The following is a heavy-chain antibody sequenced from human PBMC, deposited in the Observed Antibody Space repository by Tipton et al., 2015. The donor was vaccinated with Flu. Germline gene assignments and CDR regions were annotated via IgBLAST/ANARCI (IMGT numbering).Heavy chain of an antibody. D-gene: IGHD3-3*02. CDR1: GYSFNSYA. Sequence: QVQLVQSGAEVKKAGASVKVSCKASGYSFNSYAISWMRQAPGQGLEWMGWISAYNDDTKFAQNFQGRITLTTDTSTSTVYMQLRGLTSDDTAVYYCARVGAIFGEVTARRRGDLDYWGQGTLVSVSS. J-gene: IGHJ4*02. CDR3: ARVGAIFGEVTARRRGDLDY. CDR2: ISAYNDDT. V-gene: IGHV1-18*01.